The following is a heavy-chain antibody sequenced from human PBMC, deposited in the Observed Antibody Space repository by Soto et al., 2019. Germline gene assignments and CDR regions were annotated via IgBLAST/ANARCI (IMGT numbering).Heavy chain of an antibody. CDR3: ARQAIAAAGRGYYYYYGMDV. J-gene: IGHJ6*02. Sequence: SETLSLTCTVSGGSITSSSYYWDWIRQPPGKGLEWIGAIFHGGTTYYNPSLKSRVAISVDTSKNQFSLKLSSVTAADTAVYYCARQAIAAAGRGYYYYYGMDVWGQGTTVTVSS. D-gene: IGHD6-13*01. CDR1: GGSITSSSYY. CDR2: IFHGGTT. V-gene: IGHV4-39*07.